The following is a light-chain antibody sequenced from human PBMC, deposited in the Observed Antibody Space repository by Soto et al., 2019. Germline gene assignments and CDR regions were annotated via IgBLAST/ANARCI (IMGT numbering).Light chain of an antibody. J-gene: IGLJ3*02. V-gene: IGLV2-18*02. CDR3: TPYTSNRTGV. CDR1: SSDVGNYNR. Sequence: QSALTQPPSVSGSPGQSVTISCTGTSSDVGNYNRVSWYQQPPGTAPKLMIYEVTNRPSGVPNRFSASKSGNTASLTISGPQVEDEDDYYSTPYTSNRTGVFGGGTPLTVL. CDR2: EVT.